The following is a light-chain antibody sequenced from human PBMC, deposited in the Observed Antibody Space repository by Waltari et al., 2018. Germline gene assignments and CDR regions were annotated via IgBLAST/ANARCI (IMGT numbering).Light chain of an antibody. J-gene: IGKJ2*02. V-gene: IGKV1-39*01. Sequence: DIQMTQSPPSLSASVGDRITITCRASQSISTYLNWYQQKPGNAPKLLIYAASSLQSGVPSRFSGSGYGTEFTLTISSLQPEDFASYYCQQSYSFPCTFGQGSKL. CDR2: AAS. CDR1: QSISTY. CDR3: QQSYSFPCT.